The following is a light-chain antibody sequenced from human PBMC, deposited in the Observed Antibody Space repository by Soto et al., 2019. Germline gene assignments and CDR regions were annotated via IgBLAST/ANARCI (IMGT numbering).Light chain of an antibody. CDR1: QSVGSSY. Sequence: EIVLTQSPGTLSLFPGERATLSCRASQSVGSSYLAWYQQKPGQAPRLLIYGASSRATGIPDRFSGSGSGTDFTLTISRLEPEDFAVYYCQQYGSSPPALYTFGQGTKVDIK. CDR3: QQYGSSPPALYT. J-gene: IGKJ2*01. CDR2: GAS. V-gene: IGKV3-20*01.